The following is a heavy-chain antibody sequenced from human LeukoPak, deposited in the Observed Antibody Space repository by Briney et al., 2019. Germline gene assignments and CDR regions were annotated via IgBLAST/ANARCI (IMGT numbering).Heavy chain of an antibody. V-gene: IGHV4-39*07. D-gene: IGHD6-13*01. J-gene: IGHJ5*02. CDR3: ARVAGQQLVRWFDP. CDR2: IYYSGST. CDR1: GGSISSSSYY. Sequence: SETLSLTCTASGGSISSSSYYWGGIRQPPGKGLEWIGSIYYSGSTYYNPSLKSRVTISVDTSKNQFSLKLSSVTAADTAVYYCARVAGQQLVRWFDPWGQGTLVTVSS.